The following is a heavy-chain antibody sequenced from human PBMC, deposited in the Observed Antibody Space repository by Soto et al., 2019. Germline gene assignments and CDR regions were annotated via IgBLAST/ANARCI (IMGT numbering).Heavy chain of an antibody. J-gene: IGHJ6*02. CDR3: AREPRGVISCMAV. CDR1: GGTDSDDE. V-gene: IGHV4-59*02. CDR2: ISPSGST. Sequence: XTLSLACTVSGGTDSDDEWGWIRQPQGKGLEWIGHISPSGSTNYNTSLKTRVTISVDTSKRQFSLQLSSVPAADTDVYYCAREPRGVISCMAVWGQVTTRTVS. D-gene: IGHD3-10*01.